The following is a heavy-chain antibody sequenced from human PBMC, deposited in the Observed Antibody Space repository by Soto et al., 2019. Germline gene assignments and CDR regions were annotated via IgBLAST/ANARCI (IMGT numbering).Heavy chain of an antibody. CDR3: ARDGGSY. CDR2: ISYDATNK. Sequence: QVQLVESGGGVVQPGRSLRLSCAASGFTFSTYAMHWVRRAPGKGLEWMAVISYDATNKYYADSVKGRFTISRDNSKNTLSLLLNSLRAEDTALYYCARDGGSYWGHGTMVNVSS. J-gene: IGHJ3*01. CDR1: GFTFSTYA. D-gene: IGHD3-10*01. V-gene: IGHV3-30-3*01.